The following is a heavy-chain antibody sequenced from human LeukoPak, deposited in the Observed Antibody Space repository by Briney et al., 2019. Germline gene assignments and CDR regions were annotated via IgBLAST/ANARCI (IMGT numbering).Heavy chain of an antibody. J-gene: IGHJ4*02. CDR3: ARVLRIAAAGNTFDY. CDR2: IYHSGST. V-gene: IGHV4-4*02. Sequence: TSSETLSLTCAVSGDSISSPNWWSWVRQPPGKGLEWIGEIYHSGSTNYNPSLKSRVTISVDKSENQLSLKLSSVTAADTAVYYCARVLRIAAAGNTFDYWGQGTLVTVSS. CDR1: GDSISSPNW. D-gene: IGHD6-13*01.